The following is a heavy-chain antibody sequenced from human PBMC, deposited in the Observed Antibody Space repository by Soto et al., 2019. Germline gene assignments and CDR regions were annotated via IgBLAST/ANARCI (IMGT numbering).Heavy chain of an antibody. CDR1: GGSISSYY. CDR2: IYYSGST. D-gene: IGHD1-1*01. CDR3: ARHQSWNPYFDY. J-gene: IGHJ4*02. V-gene: IGHV4-59*01. Sequence: QVQLQESGPGLVKPSETLSLTCTVSGGSISSYYWSWIRQPPGKGLEWIGYIYYSGSTNYNPSLKSRVTISVDTSKNQFSLKLSSVTAADTAVYYCARHQSWNPYFDYWGQGTLVTVSS.